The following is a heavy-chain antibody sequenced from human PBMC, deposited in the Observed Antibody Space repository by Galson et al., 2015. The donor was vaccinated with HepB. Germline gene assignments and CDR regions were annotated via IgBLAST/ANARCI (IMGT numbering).Heavy chain of an antibody. J-gene: IGHJ4*02. CDR2: ISYDGSNK. D-gene: IGHD6-19*01. CDR1: GFTFSSYG. CDR3: AKDPSLPGYSSGWYGADY. Sequence: SLRLSCAASGFTFSSYGMHWVRQAPGKGLEWVAVISYDGSNKFYADSVKGRSTISRDNSRNTLYLQMNSLRAEDTAVYYCAKDPSLPGYSSGWYGADYWGQGTLVTVSS. V-gene: IGHV3-30*18.